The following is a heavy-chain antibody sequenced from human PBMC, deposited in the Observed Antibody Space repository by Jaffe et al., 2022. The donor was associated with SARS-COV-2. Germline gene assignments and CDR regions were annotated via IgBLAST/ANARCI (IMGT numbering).Heavy chain of an antibody. CDR3: ASGTSGYYYHGMDV. J-gene: IGHJ6*02. D-gene: IGHD1-7*01. Sequence: QVQLVESGGGLVKPGGSLRLSCAASGLTFSDHYMNWIRQTPGKGLEWLSYISGSGTTVYYADSVRGRFTISRDNAKNSLYLQMNSLRAEDTAVYYCASGTSGYYYHGMDVWGQGTTVTVSS. V-gene: IGHV3-11*01. CDR2: ISGSGTTV. CDR1: GLTFSDHY.